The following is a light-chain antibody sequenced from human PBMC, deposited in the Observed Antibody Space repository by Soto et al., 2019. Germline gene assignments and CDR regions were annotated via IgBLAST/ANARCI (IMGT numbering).Light chain of an antibody. CDR2: DVN. CDR3: SSWTTSSTLV. J-gene: IGLJ2*01. Sequence: QSVLTQPASVSGSPGQSITISCTGTSRDIGTYDYVSWYQQHTGKAPKLMIYDVNNRPSRVSNRFSGSKSGNTASLTISGLQAEDEADYYCSSWTTSSTLVFGGGTKLTVL. V-gene: IGLV2-14*01. CDR1: SRDIGTYDY.